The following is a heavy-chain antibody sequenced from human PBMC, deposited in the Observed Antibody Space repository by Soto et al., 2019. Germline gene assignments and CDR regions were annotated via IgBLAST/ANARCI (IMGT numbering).Heavy chain of an antibody. J-gene: IGHJ4*02. V-gene: IGHV4-59*01. CDR3: ARLGYCSSTSCYVLILDY. D-gene: IGHD2-2*01. CDR1: GGSISSYH. Sequence: PSETLSLTCTVSGGSISSYHWSWIRQPPGKGLEWIGYIYYSGSTNYNPSLKSRVTISVDTSKNQFSLKLSSVTTADTAVYYCARLGYCSSTSCYVLILDYWGQGTLVTVS. CDR2: IYYSGST.